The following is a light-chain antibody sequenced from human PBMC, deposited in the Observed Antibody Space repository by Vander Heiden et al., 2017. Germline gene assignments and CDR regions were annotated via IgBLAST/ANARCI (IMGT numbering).Light chain of an antibody. CDR3: SSYARNGDVV. V-gene: IGLV2-14*01. CDR1: RSDVGGYQY. Sequence: SALTQPASVSGSPGQSITISCTGTRSDVGGYQYVSWYQQHPGKAPKLLIFEVTNRPSGVSNRFSGSKSGNMASLTISGLQAEDEADYYCSSYARNGDVVFGGGTKLTVL. CDR2: EVT. J-gene: IGLJ2*01.